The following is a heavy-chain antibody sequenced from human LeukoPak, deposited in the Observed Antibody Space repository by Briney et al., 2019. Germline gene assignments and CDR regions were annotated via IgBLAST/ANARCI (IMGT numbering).Heavy chain of an antibody. CDR2: INHRGST. Sequence: SETLSLTCAVYGESFSGYYWSWIRQPPGKGLEWIGEINHRGSTNYNPSLKSRVTISVDTSKNQFSLKLTSVTAADTAVYYCARDLRVSTSWYLDSWGQGTLVTVSS. J-gene: IGHJ4*02. V-gene: IGHV4-34*01. CDR3: ARDLRVSTSWYLDS. D-gene: IGHD2-2*01. CDR1: GESFSGYY.